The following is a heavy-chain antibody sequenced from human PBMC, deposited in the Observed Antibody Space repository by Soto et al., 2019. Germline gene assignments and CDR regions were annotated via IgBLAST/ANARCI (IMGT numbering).Heavy chain of an antibody. V-gene: IGHV2-26*01. D-gene: IGHD1-26*01. Sequence: SGPTLVNPTQTLTLTCSFSGFSLSTSGVGVGWIRQPPGKALEWLAHILSTGETSYATSLKTRVTISKDISKSQVLLTMTNVDPVDTATYFCARIDYTGSPLIDYWGQGTLVTVSS. CDR3: ARIDYTGSPLIDY. CDR1: GFSLSTSGVG. J-gene: IGHJ4*02. CDR2: ILSTGET.